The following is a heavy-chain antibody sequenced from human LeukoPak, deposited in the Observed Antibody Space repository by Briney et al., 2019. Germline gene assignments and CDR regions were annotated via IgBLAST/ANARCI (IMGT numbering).Heavy chain of an antibody. Sequence: GGSLRLSCAASGFTFSSYGMHWVRQAPGKGLEWVAVIWYDGSNKYYADSVKGRFTISRDNSKNTLYLEMNSLRVEDTAVYYCAKDATLSARHFFFDSWGQGTLVTVSS. V-gene: IGHV3-33*06. CDR3: AKDATLSARHFFFDS. CDR1: GFTFSSYG. J-gene: IGHJ4*02. CDR2: IWYDGSNK. D-gene: IGHD6-6*01.